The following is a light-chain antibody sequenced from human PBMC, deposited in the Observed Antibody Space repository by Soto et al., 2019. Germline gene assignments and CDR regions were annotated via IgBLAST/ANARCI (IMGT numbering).Light chain of an antibody. J-gene: IGKJ4*01. CDR2: KAS. Sequence: DIQMTQSPSTLSPSVGDRITITCRASQAISTMLAWYQQKPGKAPHFLIYKASSLESGVPSRFSGSGSGTEFTLTISSLQPDDFAIYYCQQYNDYPLTFGGGTKV. CDR1: QAISTM. V-gene: IGKV1-5*03. CDR3: QQYNDYPLT.